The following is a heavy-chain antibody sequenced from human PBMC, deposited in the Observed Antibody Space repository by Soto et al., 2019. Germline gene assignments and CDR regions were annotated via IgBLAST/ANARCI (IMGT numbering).Heavy chain of an antibody. V-gene: IGHV4-31*03. D-gene: IGHD3-22*01. J-gene: IGHJ4*02. CDR1: GGSISSGGYY. CDR2: IYYSGST. Sequence: PSETLSLTCTVSGGSISSGGYYWSWIRQHPGKGLEWIGYIYYSGSTYYNPSLKSRVTISVDTSKNHFSLELTSVTAADTAVYYCARPHYDTNTFYSFFDYWDQGTLVTVSS. CDR3: ARPHYDTNTFYSFFDY.